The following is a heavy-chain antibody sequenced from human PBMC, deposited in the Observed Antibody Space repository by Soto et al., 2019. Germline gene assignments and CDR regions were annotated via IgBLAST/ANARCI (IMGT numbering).Heavy chain of an antibody. CDR1: GGSISSSSYY. CDR3: AREYYGSGSYNDY. V-gene: IGHV4-39*02. D-gene: IGHD3-10*01. Sequence: SETLSLTCTVSGGSISSSSYYWGWIRQPPGKGLEWIGSIYYSGSTYYNPSLKSRVTISVDTSKNQFSLKLSSVTAADTAVYYCAREYYGSGSYNDYWGQGTLVTVSS. CDR2: IYYSGST. J-gene: IGHJ4*02.